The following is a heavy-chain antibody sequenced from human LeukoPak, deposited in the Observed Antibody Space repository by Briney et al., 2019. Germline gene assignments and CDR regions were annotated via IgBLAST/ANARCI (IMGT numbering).Heavy chain of an antibody. V-gene: IGHV4-38-2*01. CDR3: ARILGGIAARPDYFDY. CDR2: IHHSGST. J-gene: IGHJ4*02. CDR1: GYSISSGYY. Sequence: PSETLSLTCAVSGYSISSGYYWGWIRQPPVKGLEWIGSIHHSGSTYYNPSLKSRVTISVDTSKNQFSLKLSSVTAADTAVYYCARILGGIAARPDYFDYWGQGTLVTVSS. D-gene: IGHD6-6*01.